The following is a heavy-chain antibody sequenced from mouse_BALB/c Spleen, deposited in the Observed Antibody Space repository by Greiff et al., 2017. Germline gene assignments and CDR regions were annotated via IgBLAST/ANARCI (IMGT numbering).Heavy chain of an antibody. CDR2: IWGDGST. J-gene: IGHJ4*01. D-gene: IGHD1-1*01. V-gene: IGHV2-6-7*01. CDR1: GFSLTGYG. Sequence: VKLMESGPGLVAPSQSLSITCTVSGFSLTGYGVNWVRQPPGKGLEWLGMIWGDGSTDYNSALKSRLSISKDNSKSQVFLKMNSLQTDDTARYYCASTTVVGPYAMDYWGQGTSVTVSS. CDR3: ASTTVVGPYAMDY.